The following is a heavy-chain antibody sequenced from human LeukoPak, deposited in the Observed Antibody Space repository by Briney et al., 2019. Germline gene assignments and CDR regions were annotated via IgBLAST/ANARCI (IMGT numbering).Heavy chain of an antibody. CDR2: IYYSGST. D-gene: IGHD5-18*01. CDR1: GGSISSSTYY. V-gene: IGHV4-39*02. CDR3: ARETNSYGHYYFDY. J-gene: IGHJ4*02. Sequence: SETLSLTCTVSGGSISSSTYYWGWIRQPPGKGLEWIGSIYYSGSTYYNPSLKSRVTISVDTSKNQFSLKLSSVTAADTAVYYCARETNSYGHYYFDYWGQGTLVTVSS.